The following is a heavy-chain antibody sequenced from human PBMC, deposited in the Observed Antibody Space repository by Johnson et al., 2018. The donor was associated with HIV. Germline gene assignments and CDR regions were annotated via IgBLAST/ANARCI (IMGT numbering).Heavy chain of an antibody. V-gene: IGHV3-53*01. CDR1: GFTVSSNY. CDR2: IYRGGST. D-gene: IGHD3-22*01. J-gene: IGHJ3*02. Sequence: VQLVESGGGLIQPGGSLRLSCAASGFTVSSNYMSWVRQAPGQGLAWVSVIYRGGSTYYADSVRGRFPMSRNNAKSSVYLQMSSLRGDDTALYYCAREGADSRAWGVFDIWGQGTMVTVSS. CDR3: AREGADSRAWGVFDI.